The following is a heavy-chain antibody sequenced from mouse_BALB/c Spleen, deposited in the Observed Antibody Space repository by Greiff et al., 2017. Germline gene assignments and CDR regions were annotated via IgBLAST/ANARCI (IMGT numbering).Heavy chain of an antibody. Sequence: EVKLQESGPSLVKPSQTLSLTCSVTGDSITSGYWNWIRKFPGNKLEYMGYISYSGSTYYNPSLKSRISITRDTSKNQYYLQLNSVTTEDTATYYCARGDYYGSSYLAWFAYWGQGTLVTVSA. CDR3: ARGDYYGSSYLAWFAY. V-gene: IGHV3-8*02. CDR1: GDSITSGY. D-gene: IGHD1-1*01. J-gene: IGHJ3*01. CDR2: ISYSGST.